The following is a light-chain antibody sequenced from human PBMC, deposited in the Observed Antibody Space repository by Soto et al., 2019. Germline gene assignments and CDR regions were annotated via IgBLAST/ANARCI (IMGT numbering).Light chain of an antibody. Sequence: QSALTQPSSVSGSPGQSITSSCTGTSRDIGDYNYVSWYQQSPGKAPRLMIYDVSSRASGVSSRFSGSKSGNTASLTISGLQPDDEADYYCSSYAVAVVLFGGGTKLTVL. CDR3: SSYAVAVVL. J-gene: IGLJ3*02. CDR1: SRDIGDYNY. CDR2: DVS. V-gene: IGLV2-14*03.